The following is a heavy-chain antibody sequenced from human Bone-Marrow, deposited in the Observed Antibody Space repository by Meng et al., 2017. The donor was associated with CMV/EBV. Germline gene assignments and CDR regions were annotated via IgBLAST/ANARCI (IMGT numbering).Heavy chain of an antibody. CDR3: ARNGFPEGGYYFDY. CDR2: MNPNSGNT. D-gene: IGHD2-15*01. V-gene: IGHV1-8*01. J-gene: IGHJ4*02. CDR1: GYTFTSYD. Sequence: QVQLAQSGSEVKKPGASVKVSGKASGYTFTSYDINWVRQATGQGLEWMGWMNPNSGNTGYAQKFQGRVTMTRNTFISTAYMELSSLRSEDTAVYYCARNGFPEGGYYFDYWGQGTLVTVSS.